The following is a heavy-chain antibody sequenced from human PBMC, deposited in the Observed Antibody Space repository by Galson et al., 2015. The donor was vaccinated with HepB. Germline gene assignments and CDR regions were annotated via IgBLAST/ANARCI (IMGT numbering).Heavy chain of an antibody. CDR2: ISSNGGST. D-gene: IGHD3-22*01. V-gene: IGHV3-64D*06. Sequence: SLRLSCAASGFTFSSYAMHWVRQAPGKGLEYVSAISSNGGSTYYADSVKGRFTISRDNSKNTLYLQMSSLRAEDTAVYYCVKYPNLDDSSNFDYWGQGTLVTVSS. CDR3: VKYPNLDDSSNFDY. CDR1: GFTFSSYA. J-gene: IGHJ4*02.